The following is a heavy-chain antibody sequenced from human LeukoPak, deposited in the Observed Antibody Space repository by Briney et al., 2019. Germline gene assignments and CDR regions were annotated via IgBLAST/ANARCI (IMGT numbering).Heavy chain of an antibody. CDR2: INAGNGNT. CDR1: GYTFISYA. CDR3: ASLDWEVSDFDY. Sequence: ASVKVSCKASGYTFISYAIHWVRQAPGQRLEWMGWINAGNGNTKYSQKFQDRVTITRDTSATTAYMELSSLRSEDTAVYYCASLDWEVSDFDYWGQGTLVTVSS. V-gene: IGHV1-3*01. D-gene: IGHD3-9*01. J-gene: IGHJ4*02.